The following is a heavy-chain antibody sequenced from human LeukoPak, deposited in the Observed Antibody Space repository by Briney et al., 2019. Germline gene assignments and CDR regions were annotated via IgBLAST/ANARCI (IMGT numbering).Heavy chain of an antibody. V-gene: IGHV3-23*01. CDR3: AKDHSGYDFPLSFDY. Sequence: PGGSLRLSCAASGFTFSSYGMRWVRQAPGKGLEWVSGISGSGGRTYYADSVKGRFTISRDNSKHTLYLQMNNLRAEDTAVYYCAKDHSGYDFPLSFDYWGQGSLVTVSS. CDR2: ISGSGGRT. J-gene: IGHJ4*02. D-gene: IGHD5-12*01. CDR1: GFTFSSYG.